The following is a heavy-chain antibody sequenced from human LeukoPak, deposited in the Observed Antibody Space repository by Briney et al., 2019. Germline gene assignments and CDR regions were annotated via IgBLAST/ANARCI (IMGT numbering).Heavy chain of an antibody. CDR2: ISPSGGST. CDR1: GYTFTSNY. J-gene: IGHJ6*03. D-gene: IGHD3-10*01. CDR3: ASMTMVRGVIKGNYYYYMDV. V-gene: IGHV1-46*01. Sequence: ASVKVSCKAFGYTFTSNYMHWVRQAPGQGPEWMGVISPSGGSTTYAQKFQGRVTLTTEISTSPDYLGMSSVRSEDTAVYYCASMTMVRGVIKGNYYYYMDVWGKGTTVTVSS.